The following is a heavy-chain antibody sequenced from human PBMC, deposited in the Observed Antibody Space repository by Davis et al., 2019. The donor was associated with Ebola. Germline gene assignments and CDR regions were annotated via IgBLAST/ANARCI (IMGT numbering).Heavy chain of an antibody. V-gene: IGHV3-11*06. CDR1: GFTFSDYY. CDR3: ARDMPSVGATSY. Sequence: GGSLRLSCAASGFTFSDYYMSWIRQAPGKGLEWISSISSRGDYTNYAYSVKGRFAISRDNAKNSLYLQMNSLRAEDTAIYYCARDMPSVGATSYWGQGTLVTVSS. CDR2: ISSRGDYT. J-gene: IGHJ4*02. D-gene: IGHD1-26*01.